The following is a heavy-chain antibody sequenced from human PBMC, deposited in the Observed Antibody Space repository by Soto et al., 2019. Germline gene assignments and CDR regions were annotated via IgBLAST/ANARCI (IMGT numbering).Heavy chain of an antibody. D-gene: IGHD3-22*01. Sequence: QVQLQESGPGLVKPSETLSLTCAVSGDSISSYYCMWIRQPPGKGLESIGYLYYGRSANYNPSLKSRVTLSADTSTHPCSLTLSSMTAADTAVYYCALRSMAVVPEYWGQGTLVTVSS. CDR3: ALRSMAVVPEY. J-gene: IGHJ4*02. V-gene: IGHV4-59*01. CDR2: LYYGRSA. CDR1: GDSISSYY.